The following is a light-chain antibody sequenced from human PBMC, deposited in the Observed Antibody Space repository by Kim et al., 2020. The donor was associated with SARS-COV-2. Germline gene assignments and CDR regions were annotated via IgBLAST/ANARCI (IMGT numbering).Light chain of an antibody. CDR1: RLGFKY. CDR2: QDS. J-gene: IGLJ3*02. Sequence: SYELTQPPSVSVSPGQTASITCSGDRLGFKYIWWFQQRPGQSPVLVIHQDSKRPLGIPERFSGSNSGTTATLTISGTQAMDEADYYCQAWDSSTVVFGGG. V-gene: IGLV3-1*01. CDR3: QAWDSSTVV.